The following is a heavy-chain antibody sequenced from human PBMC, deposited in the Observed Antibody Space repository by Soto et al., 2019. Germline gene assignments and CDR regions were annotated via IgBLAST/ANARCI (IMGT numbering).Heavy chain of an antibody. D-gene: IGHD3-16*02. V-gene: IGHV3-23*01. Sequence: GSLRLSCAASGFTFSSYAMSWVRQAPGKGLEWVSAISGSGGNTYYADSVKGRFTISRDNSKNTLYLQMNSLRAEDTAVYYCARDPRYGGYPAWGQGTLVTVSS. CDR1: GFTFSSYA. J-gene: IGHJ5*02. CDR2: ISGSGGNT. CDR3: ARDPRYGGYPA.